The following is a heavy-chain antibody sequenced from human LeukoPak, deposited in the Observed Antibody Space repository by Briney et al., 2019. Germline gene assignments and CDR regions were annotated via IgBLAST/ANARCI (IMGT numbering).Heavy chain of an antibody. D-gene: IGHD3-22*01. CDR3: ARGHITMIVVADS. J-gene: IGHJ4*02. Sequence: ASVKVSCKASGYAFTGYYMHWVRQAPGQGLEWMGWINLNSGGTNYAQKFQDRVIMTRDTSITTAYMELSRLRSDDTAVYYCARGHITMIVVADSWGQGTLVTVSS. CDR1: GYAFTGYY. V-gene: IGHV1-2*02. CDR2: INLNSGGT.